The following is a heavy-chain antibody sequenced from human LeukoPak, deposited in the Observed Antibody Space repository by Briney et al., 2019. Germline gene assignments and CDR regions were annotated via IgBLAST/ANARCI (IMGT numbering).Heavy chain of an antibody. J-gene: IGHJ5*02. CDR1: GFTFSSYG. CDR3: VGEGAVGGTVVRNWLDP. Sequence: RPGTSLRLSCAASGFTFSSYGMNWVRQAPGKGLEWVAVIWSDGSEKVYADSVKGRFTISRDNSKNTLFLQMNSLRAEDTAVYYCVGEGAVGGTVVRNWLDPWGQGTLVTVSS. CDR2: IWSDGSEK. D-gene: IGHD6-13*01. V-gene: IGHV3-33*01.